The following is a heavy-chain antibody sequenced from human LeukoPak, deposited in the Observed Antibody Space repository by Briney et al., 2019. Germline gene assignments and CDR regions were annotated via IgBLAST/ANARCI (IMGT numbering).Heavy chain of an antibody. V-gene: IGHV5-51*01. J-gene: IGHJ6*02. CDR3: TRLGSGLDV. Sequence: GESLKISCKGPGYTLTTSWIAWVRQMPGKGLEWMGIIYPSDSDTRYSPSFQGQVTLSADKSISTAYLQWSSLKASDTAMYYCTRLGSGLDVWGQGTTVTVS. CDR2: IYPSDSDT. CDR1: GYTLTTSW. D-gene: IGHD6-25*01.